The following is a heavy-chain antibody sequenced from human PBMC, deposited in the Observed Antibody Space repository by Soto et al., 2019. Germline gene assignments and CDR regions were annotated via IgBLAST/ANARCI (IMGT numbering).Heavy chain of an antibody. CDR2: PSGSGGTT. V-gene: IGHV3-23*01. J-gene: IGHJ6*03. CDR1: GCTFSSYG. CDR3: AKHRLVYASGYYYYMDV. D-gene: IGHD2-8*01. Sequence: GGSMRVSWAAAGCTFSSYGRSWVRQATGKGLEWVSPPSGSGGTTSSAAPVKGRFTLSSHNSTHTLYLQMNSLRAEDTAVYYSAKHRLVYASGYYYYMDVWGKGTTVTVSS.